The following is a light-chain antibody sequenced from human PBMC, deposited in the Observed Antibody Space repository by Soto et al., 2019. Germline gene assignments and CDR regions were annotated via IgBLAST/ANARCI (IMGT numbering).Light chain of an antibody. Sequence: QSVLTQPASVSGSPGQSITISCTGTSSDVGGYNSVSWYQQHPGKAPKLMIYDVSHRPSGVSDRFSGSKSGNTAALTISGLQAEDEADYYCSSYTSSSLPVFGGGTKLTVL. CDR1: SSDVGGYNS. CDR3: SSYTSSSLPV. V-gene: IGLV2-14*01. CDR2: DVS. J-gene: IGLJ2*01.